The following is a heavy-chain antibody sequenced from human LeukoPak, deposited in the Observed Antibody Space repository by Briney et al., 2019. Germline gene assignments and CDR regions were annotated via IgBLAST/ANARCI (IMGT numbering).Heavy chain of an antibody. CDR3: ARGARAAFDI. CDR2: ISDNGGRT. Sequence: GGSLRLSCAASGFTFSAYTMHWVRQAPGKGLEYVSVISDNGGRTFYANSVKGRFTISRDNSKNTLYLQMGSLTPEDMAVYYCARGARAAFDIWGQGTIVTDSS. V-gene: IGHV3-64*01. J-gene: IGHJ3*02. CDR1: GFTFSAYT.